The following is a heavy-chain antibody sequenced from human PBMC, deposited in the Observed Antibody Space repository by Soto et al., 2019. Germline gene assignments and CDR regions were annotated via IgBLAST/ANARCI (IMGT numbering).Heavy chain of an antibody. CDR3: ARGSLAPDY. V-gene: IGHV4-4*07. Sequence: SETLSLTCTVSGASLNNYYWSWARQPAGKGLEWVGRIYTSGSTNYNPSLESRVTMSVDTSKNQFSLKLSSVTAADTAVYYCARGSLAPDYWGQGTLVTVSS. CDR1: GASLNNYY. CDR2: IYTSGST. J-gene: IGHJ4*02. D-gene: IGHD1-26*01.